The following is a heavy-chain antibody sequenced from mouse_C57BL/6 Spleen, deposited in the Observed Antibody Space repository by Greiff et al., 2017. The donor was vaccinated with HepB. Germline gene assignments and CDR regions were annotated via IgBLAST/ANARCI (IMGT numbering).Heavy chain of an antibody. V-gene: IGHV1-72*01. J-gene: IGHJ2*01. CDR3: ARGRTVVVGGDYFDY. D-gene: IGHD1-1*01. CDR2: IDPNSGGT. CDR1: GYTFTSYW. Sequence: QVQLQQPGAELVKPGASVKLSCKASGYTFTSYWMHWVKQRPGRSLEWIGRIDPNSGGTKYNEKFKSKATLTVDKPSSTAYMQLSSLTSEDSAVYYCARGRTVVVGGDYFDYWGQGTTLTVSS.